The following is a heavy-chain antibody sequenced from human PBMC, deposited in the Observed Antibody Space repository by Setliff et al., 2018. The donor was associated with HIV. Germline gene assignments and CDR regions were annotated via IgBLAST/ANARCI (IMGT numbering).Heavy chain of an antibody. J-gene: IGHJ3*02. D-gene: IGHD6-19*01. CDR3: ARVRSSFPQYTSGLVRPFDI. V-gene: IGHV1-8*02. CDR2: MNPASGNT. CDR1: GYTFPSYD. Sequence: ASVKVSSKPSGYTFPSYDVNWVRQATGQGLEWMGWMNPASGNTGYAQKFQGRVTMTRNTSVSTVYMELSSLRSEETVVYYCARVRSSFPQYTSGLVRPFDIWGQGTTVTVSS.